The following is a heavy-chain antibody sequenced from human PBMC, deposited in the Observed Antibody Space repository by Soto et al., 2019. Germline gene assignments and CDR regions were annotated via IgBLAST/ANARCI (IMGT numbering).Heavy chain of an antibody. CDR1: GGSISSGGYY. CDR2: IYYSGST. Sequence: PSETLSLTCTVSGGSISSGGYYWSWIRQHPGKGLEWIGYIYYSGSTYYNPSLKSRATISVDTSKNQFSLKLSSVTAADTAVYYCATFRRDITMVRGVSGFFWFDPWGQGTLVTVSS. D-gene: IGHD3-10*01. CDR3: ATFRRDITMVRGVSGFFWFDP. V-gene: IGHV4-31*03. J-gene: IGHJ5*02.